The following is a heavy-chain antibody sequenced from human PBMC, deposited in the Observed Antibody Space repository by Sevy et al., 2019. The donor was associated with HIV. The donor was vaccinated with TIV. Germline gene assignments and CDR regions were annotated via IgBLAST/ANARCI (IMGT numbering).Heavy chain of an antibody. Sequence: GGSLRLSCAASGFTFSSYGMHWVRQAPGKGLEWVTFISYDGSNKYYADSVKGRFTISRDSSKNTVHLQINSLRTEDTAVYYCAKDMDYRDSSGFPLTLDYWGQGTLVTVSS. D-gene: IGHD3-22*01. V-gene: IGHV3-30*18. J-gene: IGHJ4*02. CDR3: AKDMDYRDSSGFPLTLDY. CDR2: ISYDGSNK. CDR1: GFTFSSYG.